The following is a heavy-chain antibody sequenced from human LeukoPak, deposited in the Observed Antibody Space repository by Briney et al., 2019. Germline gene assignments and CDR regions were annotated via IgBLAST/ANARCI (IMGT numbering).Heavy chain of an antibody. Sequence: GGSLRLSCAASGFTFSSYGMHWVRQAPGKGLEWVAVISYDGSNKYYADSVKGRFTISRDNSKNTLYLQMNSLRAEDTAVYYCAKTVGAYTIDYWGQGTLVTVSS. CDR3: AKTVGAYTIDY. CDR2: ISYDGSNK. V-gene: IGHV3-30*18. D-gene: IGHD1-26*01. CDR1: GFTFSSYG. J-gene: IGHJ4*02.